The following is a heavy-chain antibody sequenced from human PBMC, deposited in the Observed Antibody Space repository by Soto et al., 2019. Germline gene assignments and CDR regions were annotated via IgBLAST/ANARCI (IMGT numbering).Heavy chain of an antibody. CDR2: IYYSGST. V-gene: IGHV4-59*01. CDR3: ARGGYSYGYSVYNWFDP. Sequence: SETLSLTCTVSGGSISSYYWSWIRQPPGKGLEWIGYIYYSGSTNYNPSLKSRVTISVDTSKNQFSLKLSSVTAADTAVYYCARGGYSYGYSVYNWFDPWGQGTLVTVSS. D-gene: IGHD5-18*01. CDR1: GGSISSYY. J-gene: IGHJ5*02.